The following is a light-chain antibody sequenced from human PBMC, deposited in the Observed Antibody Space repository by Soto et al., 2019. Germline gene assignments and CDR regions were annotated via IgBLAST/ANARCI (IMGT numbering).Light chain of an antibody. Sequence: DIQMTQSPSSLSASVGDRVTITCRASQSISSWLAWYQQKPGRAPKLLIYDASTLESGVPSRFSGSGSETEFTLTISRLQPEDFATYFCHSRAFGQGTRLEIK. CDR1: QSISSW. J-gene: IGKJ5*01. CDR3: HSRA. CDR2: DAS. V-gene: IGKV1-5*01.